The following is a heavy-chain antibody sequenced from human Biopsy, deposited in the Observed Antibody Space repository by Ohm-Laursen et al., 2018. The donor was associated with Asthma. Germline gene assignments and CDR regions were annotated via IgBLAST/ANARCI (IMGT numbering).Heavy chain of an antibody. J-gene: IGHJ4*02. CDR3: AREQQLGNFDY. Sequence: TQTLTLTRTLSGLSLSKTGMRVSWIRQPPGKALEWLARIDWDDDKFYSASLKTRLTISKDTSKNQVVLTMTTMDPVDTATYYCAREQQLGNFDYWGRGTLVTVSS. CDR1: GLSLSKTGMR. D-gene: IGHD6-13*01. CDR2: IDWDDDK. V-gene: IGHV2-70*04.